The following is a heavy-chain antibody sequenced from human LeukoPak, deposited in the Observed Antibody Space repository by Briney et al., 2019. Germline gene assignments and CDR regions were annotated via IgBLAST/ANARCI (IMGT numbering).Heavy chain of an antibody. D-gene: IGHD6-6*01. CDR3: AKDQDRVYGSSSDY. Sequence: PGGSLRLSCAASGFTFDDYAMHWVRQASGKGLEWVSGISWNSGSIGYADSVKGRFTISRDNAKNSLYLQMNSLRAEDTALYYCAKDQDRVYGSSSDYWGQGTLVTVSS. CDR2: ISWNSGSI. J-gene: IGHJ4*02. CDR1: GFTFDDYA. V-gene: IGHV3-9*01.